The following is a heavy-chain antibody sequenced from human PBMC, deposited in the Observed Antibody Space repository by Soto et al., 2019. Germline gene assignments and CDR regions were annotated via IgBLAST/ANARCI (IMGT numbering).Heavy chain of an antibody. CDR2: ISYDGSNK. J-gene: IGHJ6*02. Sequence: QVQLVESGGGVVQPGRSLRLSCAASGFTFSSYAMHWVRQAPGKGLEGVAVISYDGSNKYYADSVKGRFTISRDNSKYTLYLQMNSLRAEDTAVYYCAREIAAASYYYYGMDVWGQGTTVTVSS. D-gene: IGHD6-13*01. CDR3: AREIAAASYYYYGMDV. V-gene: IGHV3-30-3*01. CDR1: GFTFSSYA.